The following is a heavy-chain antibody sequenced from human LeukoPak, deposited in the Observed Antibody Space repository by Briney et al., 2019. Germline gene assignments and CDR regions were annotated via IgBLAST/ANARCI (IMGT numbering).Heavy chain of an antibody. J-gene: IGHJ4*02. V-gene: IGHV3-21*04. D-gene: IGHD5-12*01. Sequence: PGGSLRLSCAASGFTFSSYSMNWVRQAPGKGLEWVSSISSSSSYIYYADSVKGRFTISRDNSKNTLHLQMNSLRAEDTAIYYCAKTSRVNSAYDSPFDYWGQGTPVTVSS. CDR1: GFTFSSYS. CDR2: ISSSSSYI. CDR3: AKTSRVNSAYDSPFDY.